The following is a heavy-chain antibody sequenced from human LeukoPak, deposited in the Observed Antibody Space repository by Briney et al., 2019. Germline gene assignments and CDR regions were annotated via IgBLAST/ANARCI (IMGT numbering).Heavy chain of an antibody. CDR3: ARLSAAGDYYYYYYMDV. J-gene: IGHJ6*03. CDR1: GGSISSYY. Sequence: SETLSLTCTVSGGSISSYYWSWIRQPPGKGLEWIGYIYTSGSTNYNPSLKSRVTISVDTSKNQFSLKLSSVTAADTAMYYCARLSAAGDYYYYYYMDVWGKGTTVTVSS. D-gene: IGHD6-13*01. V-gene: IGHV4-4*09. CDR2: IYTSGST.